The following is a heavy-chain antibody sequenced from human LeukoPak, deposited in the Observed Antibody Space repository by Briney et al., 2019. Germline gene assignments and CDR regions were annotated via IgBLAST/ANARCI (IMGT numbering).Heavy chain of an antibody. Sequence: GGSLRLSCAASGFTFSSYSMNWVRQAPGKGLAWVSSISSSGSYIYYADSVKGRFTISRDNAKNSLYLQMNSLRAEDTAVYYCASWAEYSDDYWGQGTLVTVSS. D-gene: IGHD5-18*01. CDR1: GFTFSSYS. J-gene: IGHJ4*02. CDR3: ASWAEYSDDY. V-gene: IGHV3-21*01. CDR2: ISSSGSYI.